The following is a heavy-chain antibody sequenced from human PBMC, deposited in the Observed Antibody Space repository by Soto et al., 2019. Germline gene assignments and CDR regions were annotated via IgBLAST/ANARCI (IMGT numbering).Heavy chain of an antibody. J-gene: IGHJ4*02. Sequence: SETLSLTCTVSGGSISSGGYYWSWIRQHPGKGLEWIGYIYYSGSTYYNPSLKSRVTISVDTSKNQFSLKLSSVTAADTAVYYCARDRGPVVMGYVDYWGQGTLVTVSS. CDR3: ARDRGPVVMGYVDY. D-gene: IGHD2-15*01. V-gene: IGHV4-31*03. CDR1: GGSISSGGYY. CDR2: IYYSGST.